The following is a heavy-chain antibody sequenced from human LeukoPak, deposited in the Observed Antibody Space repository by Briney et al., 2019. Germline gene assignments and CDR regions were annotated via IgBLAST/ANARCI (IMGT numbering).Heavy chain of an antibody. Sequence: SVKVSCKTSGGTFSTSAITWVRQAPGQGLEWTGRIIPVLNITTYAQRFQGRVTITADTSTSTVYMELSSLRSEETAVYYCARDQGLTAPPPYGLDVWGQGTTVIVSS. D-gene: IGHD5-18*01. CDR2: IIPVLNIT. J-gene: IGHJ6*02. V-gene: IGHV1-69*04. CDR1: GGTFSTSA. CDR3: ARDQGLTAPPPYGLDV.